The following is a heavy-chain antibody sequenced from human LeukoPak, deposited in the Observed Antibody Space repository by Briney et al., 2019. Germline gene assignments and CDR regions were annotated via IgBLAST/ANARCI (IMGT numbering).Heavy chain of an antibody. D-gene: IGHD2-21*01. CDR1: GSTFTDYY. Sequence: ASVKVSCKVAGSTFTDYYMHWVQQAPGKGLEWMGLVDPEDGETIYAEKFQGRVTITANTSTDTAYMELSSLRSEDTAVYYCAILAYCGGDCYRSTASDWGQGTLVTVSS. CDR3: AILAYCGGDCYRSTASD. V-gene: IGHV1-69-2*01. J-gene: IGHJ4*02. CDR2: VDPEDGET.